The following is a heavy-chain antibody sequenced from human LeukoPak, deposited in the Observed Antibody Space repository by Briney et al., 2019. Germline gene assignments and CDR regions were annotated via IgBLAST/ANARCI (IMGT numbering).Heavy chain of an antibody. V-gene: IGHV3-23*01. CDR1: GFIFSSYA. Sequence: GGSLRLSCAASGFIFSSYAMTWVRQAPGKGLEWVSGISDSGGETYYADSVKGRFSISRDNSKNTLCLQMDSLRAEDTAIYYCAKGGCTNGVCFMDYWGQGTLVTVSS. J-gene: IGHJ4*02. D-gene: IGHD2-8*01. CDR2: ISDSGGET. CDR3: AKGGCTNGVCFMDY.